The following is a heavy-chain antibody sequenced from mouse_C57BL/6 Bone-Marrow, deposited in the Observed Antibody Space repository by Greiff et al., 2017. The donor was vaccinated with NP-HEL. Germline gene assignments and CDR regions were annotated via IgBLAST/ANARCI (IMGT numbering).Heavy chain of an antibody. CDR3: ARYYYFDY. CDR2: INPSTGGT. CDR1: GYSFTGYY. J-gene: IGHJ2*01. V-gene: IGHV1-42*01. Sequence: VQLQQSGPELVKPGASVKISCKASGYSFTGYYMNWVKQSPEQSLEWIGEINPSTGGTTYNQKFKAKATLTVDKSSSTAYMQLKSLTSEDSAVYYCARYYYFDYWGQGTTLTVSS.